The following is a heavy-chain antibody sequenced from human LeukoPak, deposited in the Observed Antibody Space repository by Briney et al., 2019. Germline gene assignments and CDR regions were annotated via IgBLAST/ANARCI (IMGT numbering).Heavy chain of an antibody. CDR2: IYPGDSDT. CDR1: GYSFTSYW. CDR3: ARHSTMIVVANAFDT. J-gene: IGHJ3*02. Sequence: GESLKISCKGSGYSFTSYWIGWVRQMPGKGLEWMELIYPGDSDTRYSPSFQGQVTISADKSISTAYLQWSSLKASDTAMYYCARHSTMIVVANAFDTWGQGTMVTVSS. V-gene: IGHV5-51*01. D-gene: IGHD3-22*01.